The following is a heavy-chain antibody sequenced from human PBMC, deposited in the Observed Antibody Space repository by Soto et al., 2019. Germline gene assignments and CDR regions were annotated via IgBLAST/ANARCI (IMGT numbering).Heavy chain of an antibody. CDR3: ARAIAVAGPFDY. V-gene: IGHV1-46*01. D-gene: IGHD6-19*01. Sequence: ASVKVSCKASGYTFTSYFMHWVRQAPGQGREWMGIINPSGGSTSYAQKFQGRVTMTRDTSTSTVYMELSSLRSEDTAVYYCARAIAVAGPFDYWGQGTLVTVSS. J-gene: IGHJ4*02. CDR2: INPSGGST. CDR1: GYTFTSYF.